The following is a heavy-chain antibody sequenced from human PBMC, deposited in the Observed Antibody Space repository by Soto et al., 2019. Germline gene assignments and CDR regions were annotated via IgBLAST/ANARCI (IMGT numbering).Heavy chain of an antibody. CDR2: IIPIFGTA. J-gene: IGHJ6*02. V-gene: IGHV1-69*12. D-gene: IGHD1-1*01. Sequence: QVQLVQSGAEVKKPGSSVKVSCKASGGSFSSYAISWVRQAPGQGLEWMGGIIPIFGTAEYAQKFQGRVTINADESTSTDYMELSRLRSEAAAVYYCASLPLDLGGYYYYGMDVWGQGTTVTVSS. CDR3: ASLPLDLGGYYYYGMDV. CDR1: GGSFSSYA.